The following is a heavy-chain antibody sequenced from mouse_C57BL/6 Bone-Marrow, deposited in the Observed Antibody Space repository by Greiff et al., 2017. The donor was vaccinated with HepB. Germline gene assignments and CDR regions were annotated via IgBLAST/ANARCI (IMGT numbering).Heavy chain of an antibody. Sequence: VQLQQSGPELVKPGASVKISCKASGYTFTDYYINWVKQRPGQGLEWIGWIFPGSGSTYYNEKFKGKATLTVDKSSSTAYMLLSSLTSEDSAVYFCARRFITTVVAKDYFDYWGQGTTLTVSS. CDR1: GYTFTDYY. J-gene: IGHJ2*01. D-gene: IGHD1-1*01. CDR2: IFPGSGST. CDR3: ARRFITTVVAKDYFDY. V-gene: IGHV1-75*01.